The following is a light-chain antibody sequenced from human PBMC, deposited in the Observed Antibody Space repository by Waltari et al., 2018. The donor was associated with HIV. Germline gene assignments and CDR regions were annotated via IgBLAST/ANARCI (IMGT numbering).Light chain of an antibody. CDR3: QQYGSSPLT. CDR2: NTA. J-gene: IGKJ4*01. CDR1: QSVSNNY. V-gene: IGKV3-20*01. Sequence: DIVLTQSPGTLSLSPGERATLSCRASQSVSNNYLGWYQQKPGQAPRLLIYNTADRATGIPDRFSGSGSGTDFTLTISSLEPEDFAVYYCQQYGSSPLTFGGGTKVEIK.